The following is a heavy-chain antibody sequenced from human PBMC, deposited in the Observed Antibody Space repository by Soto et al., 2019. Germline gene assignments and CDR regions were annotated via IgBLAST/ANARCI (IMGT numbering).Heavy chain of an antibody. J-gene: IGHJ4*02. Sequence: QVQLVQSGAEVKKPGSSVKVSSKASGGIFSTYAISWLRQAPGQGLEWMGGIIPLFGTPNYAQRFQGRVTITADEATSTADMELSRLRAEDTAVYYCARVRDDYGAGNYYNRIDFWGQGTLVTVSS. D-gene: IGHD3-10*01. CDR2: IIPLFGTP. CDR3: ARVRDDYGAGNYYNRIDF. CDR1: GGIFSTYA. V-gene: IGHV1-69*01.